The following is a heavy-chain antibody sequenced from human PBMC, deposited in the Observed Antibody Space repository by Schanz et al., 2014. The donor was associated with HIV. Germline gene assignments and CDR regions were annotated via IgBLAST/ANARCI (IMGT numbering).Heavy chain of an antibody. J-gene: IGHJ6*02. CDR2: FNPNSGGR. CDR3: AREPSFSGLDV. V-gene: IGHV1-2*02. D-gene: IGHD6-6*01. CDR1: GYTFTGYY. Sequence: QVQLVQSGAEVKKPGASVKVSCKASGYTFTGYYLHWIRQAPGQGLEWMGGFNPNSGGRIYPQKFEGRVTMARDTSISTAYMELSSLRYDDTAVYYCAREPSFSGLDVWGQGTTVIVSS.